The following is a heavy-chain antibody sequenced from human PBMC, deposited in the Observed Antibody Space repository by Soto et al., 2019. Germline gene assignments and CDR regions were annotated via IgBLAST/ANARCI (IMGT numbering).Heavy chain of an antibody. CDR1: GGSISSYY. V-gene: IGHV4-59*01. D-gene: IGHD1-1*01. CDR2: IYYSGST. J-gene: IGHJ6*03. CDR3: ARGRREPAGWAYYYYMDV. Sequence: QVQLQESGPGLVRPSETLSLTWTVSGGSISSYYWSWIRQPPGKGLEWIGYIYYSGSTDYNPSLKSRVTISVDTSKNQFSLKLSSVTAADTAVYYCARGRREPAGWAYYYYMDVWGKGTTVTVSS.